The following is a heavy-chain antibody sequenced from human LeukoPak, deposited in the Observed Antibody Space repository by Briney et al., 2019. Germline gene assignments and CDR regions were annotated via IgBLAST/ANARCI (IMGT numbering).Heavy chain of an antibody. J-gene: IGHJ5*02. CDR3: ARPYYDFWSGNENWFDP. CDR2: IYHSGST. CDR1: GYSINIGYY. Sequence: PSETLSLTCAVSGYSINIGYYWGWIRPPPGKGLEWIGSIYHSGSTYYNPSLKSRVTISVDTSKNQFSLKLSSVTAADTAVYYCARPYYDFWSGNENWFDPWGQGTLVTVPS. D-gene: IGHD3-3*01. V-gene: IGHV4-38-2*01.